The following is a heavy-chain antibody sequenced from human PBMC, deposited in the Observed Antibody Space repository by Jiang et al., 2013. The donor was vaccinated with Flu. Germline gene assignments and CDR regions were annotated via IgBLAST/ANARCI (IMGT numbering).Heavy chain of an antibody. CDR3: ASSFPYGDPRDDAFDI. J-gene: IGHJ3*02. Sequence: GKGLEWIGYIYYSGSTNYNPSLKSRVTISVDTSKNQFSLKLSSVTAADTAVYYCASSFPYGDPRDDAFDIWGQGTMVTVSS. D-gene: IGHD4-17*01. CDR2: IYYSGST. V-gene: IGHV4-59*01.